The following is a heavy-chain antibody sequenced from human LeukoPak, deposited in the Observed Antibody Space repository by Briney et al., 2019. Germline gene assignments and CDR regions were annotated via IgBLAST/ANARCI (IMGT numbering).Heavy chain of an antibody. CDR1: GFTFSSYG. D-gene: IGHD5-18*01. J-gene: IGHJ4*02. CDR3: AKDQDTAIVFDY. Sequence: GGSLRLSCAASGFTFSSYGMHWVRQAPGKGLEWVAFIRYDGSNKYHADSVKGRFTISRDNSKNTLYLQMNSLRAEHTAVYYCAKDQDTAIVFDYWGQGTLVTVSS. V-gene: IGHV3-30*02. CDR2: IRYDGSNK.